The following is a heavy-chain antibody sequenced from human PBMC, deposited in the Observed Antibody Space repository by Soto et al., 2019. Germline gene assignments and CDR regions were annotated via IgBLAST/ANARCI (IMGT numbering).Heavy chain of an antibody. V-gene: IGHV3-23*01. J-gene: IGHJ6*02. CDR3: AKDQGYSSSWYRYYYYGMDV. Sequence: GGSLRLSCAASGFTFSSYAMSWVRQAPGKGLEWVSAISGSGGSTYYADSVKGRFTISRDNSKNTLYLQMNSLRAEDTAVYYCAKDQGYSSSWYRYYYYGMDVWGQGTTVTVSS. D-gene: IGHD6-13*01. CDR1: GFTFSSYA. CDR2: ISGSGGST.